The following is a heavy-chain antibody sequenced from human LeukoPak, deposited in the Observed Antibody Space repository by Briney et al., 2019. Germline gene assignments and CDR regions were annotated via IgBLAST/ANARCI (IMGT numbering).Heavy chain of an antibody. CDR1: GFTFSSYA. CDR3: AKDPDFWSGYFDY. CDR2: ISGSGGST. Sequence: PGGSLRLSCAASGFTFSSYAMSWVRQAPGKGLEWVSAISGSGGSTYYADSVKGRFTISRDNSKNTLDLQMNSLRAEDTAVYYCAKDPDFWSGYFDYWGQGPLVTVSS. J-gene: IGHJ4*02. V-gene: IGHV3-23*01. D-gene: IGHD3-3*01.